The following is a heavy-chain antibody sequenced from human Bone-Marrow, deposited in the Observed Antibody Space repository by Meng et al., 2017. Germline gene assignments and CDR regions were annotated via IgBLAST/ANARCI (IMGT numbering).Heavy chain of an antibody. CDR2: INPSGGST. J-gene: IGHJ6*02. D-gene: IGHD3-10*01. CDR1: GYTFTSYY. CDR3: ARDAPYGSGSYPLFYYYYGMDV. V-gene: IGHV1-46*01. Sequence: ASVKVSCKASGYTFTSYYMHWVRQAPGQGLEWMGIINPSGGSTSYAQKCQGRVTMTRDTSTSTVYMELSSLRSEDTAVYYCARDAPYGSGSYPLFYYYYGMDVWGQGTTVTVSS.